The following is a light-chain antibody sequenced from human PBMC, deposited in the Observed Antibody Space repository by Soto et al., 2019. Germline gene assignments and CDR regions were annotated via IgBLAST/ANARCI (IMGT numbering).Light chain of an antibody. V-gene: IGLV2-11*01. CDR3: CSYAGTYTVL. Sequence: QSALTQPRSVSGSPGQSVTISCTGTSSDVGRYNYVSWYQQHPGKAPKLMIYDVSKRPSGVPDRFSGSKSGNTASLIISGLQAEDEAGYYCCSYAGTYTVLFGGGTKLTVL. J-gene: IGLJ2*01. CDR1: SSDVGRYNY. CDR2: DVS.